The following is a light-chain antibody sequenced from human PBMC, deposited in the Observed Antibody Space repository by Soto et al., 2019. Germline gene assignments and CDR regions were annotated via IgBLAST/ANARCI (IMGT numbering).Light chain of an antibody. CDR3: CSYAGSYTYV. V-gene: IGLV2-11*01. CDR1: SSDVGGYNY. Sequence: QSALTQPRSVSGSPGQSVTISCTGTSSDVGGYNYGSWYQQHPGKAPKLMIYDVSKRPSGVPDRFSGSKSGNTASLTISGLAAEDKADYYCCSYAGSYTYVFGTGTKLTVL. J-gene: IGLJ1*01. CDR2: DVS.